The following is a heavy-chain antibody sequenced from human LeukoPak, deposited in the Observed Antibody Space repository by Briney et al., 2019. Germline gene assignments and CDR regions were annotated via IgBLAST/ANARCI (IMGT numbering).Heavy chain of an antibody. V-gene: IGHV3-23*01. CDR1: GFTFNNYA. J-gene: IGHJ4*02. D-gene: IGHD6-13*01. CDR3: AKMSGYRSRWPYDY. Sequence: GGSLRLSCAASGFTFNNYAMTWVRQAPGKGLEWVSSISGSGGSTYYADSVKGRFTISRDNSKNTVYLQMNSLRGEDTAVYYCAKMSGYRSRWPYDYWGQGTLVTVSS. CDR2: ISGSGGST.